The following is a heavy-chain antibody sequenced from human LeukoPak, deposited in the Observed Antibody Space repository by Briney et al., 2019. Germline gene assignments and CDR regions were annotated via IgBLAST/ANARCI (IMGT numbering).Heavy chain of an antibody. D-gene: IGHD6-13*01. CDR2: INTDGRST. J-gene: IGHJ4*02. CDR3: VRGTVAAAGVDY. Sequence: GGSLRLSCATSGFTFSSYLMHWVRQAPGKGLVWVSRINTDGRSTNYADSVKGRFTISRDNAKYTLYLQMNSLRAEDTAVYYCVRGTVAAAGVDYWGQGALVTVSS. CDR1: GFTFSSYL. V-gene: IGHV3-74*01.